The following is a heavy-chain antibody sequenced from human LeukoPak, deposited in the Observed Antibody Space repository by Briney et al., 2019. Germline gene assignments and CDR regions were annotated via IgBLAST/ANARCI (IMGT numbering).Heavy chain of an antibody. V-gene: IGHV1-2*02. CDR1: GYTFTGYY. CDR3: ARGWLRSYAGGLFDY. Sequence: GASVKVSCKASGYTFTGYYMHWVRQAPGQGLEWMGWINPNSGGTNYAQKFQGRVTMTRDTSISTAYMELSRLRSDDTAVYYCARGWLRSYAGGLFDYWGQGTLVTVSS. CDR2: INPNSGGT. J-gene: IGHJ4*02. D-gene: IGHD1-26*01.